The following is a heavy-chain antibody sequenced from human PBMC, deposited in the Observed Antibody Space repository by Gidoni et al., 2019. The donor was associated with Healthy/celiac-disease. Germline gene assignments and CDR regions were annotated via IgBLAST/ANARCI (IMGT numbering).Heavy chain of an antibody. CDR1: GYTFTSYD. J-gene: IGHJ6*02. CDR2: MNPNSGNT. D-gene: IGHD2-15*01. V-gene: IGHV1-8*01. Sequence: QVQLVQSGAEVKKPGASVKVSCKASGYTFTSYDINWVRQATGQGLEWMGWMNPNSGNTGYAQKFQGRVTMTRNTSISTAYMELSSLRSEDTAVYYCARVAYCSGGSCYAPYYYYGMDVWGQGTTVTVSS. CDR3: ARVAYCSGGSCYAPYYYYGMDV.